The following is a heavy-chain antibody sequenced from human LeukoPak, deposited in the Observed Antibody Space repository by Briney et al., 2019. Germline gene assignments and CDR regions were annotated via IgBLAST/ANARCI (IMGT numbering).Heavy chain of an antibody. CDR1: GGSVSSGGSY. J-gene: IGHJ5*02. CDR2: IYYSGFT. CDR3: ARDRGYCSGGSCYRWFDP. V-gene: IGHV4-31*03. D-gene: IGHD2-15*01. Sequence: PSETLSLTCSVSGGSVSSGGSYWTWIRQRPGKGLEWIGYIYYSGFTFYSPSLKTRFFISLDTSENQVSLKLSSVTAADTAVYYCARDRGYCSGGSCYRWFDPWGQGTLVTVSS.